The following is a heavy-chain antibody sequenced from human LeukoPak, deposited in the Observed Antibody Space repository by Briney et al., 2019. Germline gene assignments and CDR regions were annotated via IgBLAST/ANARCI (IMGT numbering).Heavy chain of an antibody. Sequence: SGTLSLTCAVYGGSFSGYYWSWIRQPPGKGLEWIGEINHSGSTYYNPSLRSRVTISVDTSKNQFSLKLSSVTAADTAVYYCARDENYYDSSGNSNRIIDYWGQGTLVTVSS. CDR1: GGSFSGYY. CDR3: ARDENYYDSSGNSNRIIDY. CDR2: INHSGST. V-gene: IGHV4-34*01. J-gene: IGHJ4*02. D-gene: IGHD3-22*01.